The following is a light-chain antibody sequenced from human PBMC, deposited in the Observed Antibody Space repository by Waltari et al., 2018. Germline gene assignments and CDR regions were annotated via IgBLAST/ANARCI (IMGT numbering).Light chain of an antibody. CDR3: HSRVVSNVRGA. Sequence: SSELTQDPAVSVALGQTVRITCQGDSLGSYDASWYQPKPGQAPILVMYGKDNRPSGIPDRFSGSTSGNTASWTITGAQAEEEADYYCHSRVVSNVRGAFGGGTKLTVL. J-gene: IGLJ2*01. CDR1: SLGSYD. CDR2: GKD. V-gene: IGLV3-19*01.